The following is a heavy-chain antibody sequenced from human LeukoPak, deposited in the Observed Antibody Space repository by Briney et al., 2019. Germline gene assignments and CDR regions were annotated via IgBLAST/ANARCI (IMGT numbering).Heavy chain of an antibody. CDR3: ARSGGNSPFDY. CDR2: IYTSGTT. J-gene: IGHJ4*02. V-gene: IGHV4-4*07. Sequence: PSETLSLTCTVSGGSVSSFYWSWIRQPAGEGLEWIGLIYTSGTTNYNPSLKSRVTMSVDTSKNQFSLKLTSVTAADTAVYYCARSGGNSPFDYWGQGTLVTVSS. D-gene: IGHD4-23*01. CDR1: GGSVSSFY.